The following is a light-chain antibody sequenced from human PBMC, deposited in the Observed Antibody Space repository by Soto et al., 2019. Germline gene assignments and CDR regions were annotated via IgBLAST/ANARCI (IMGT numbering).Light chain of an antibody. Sequence: EIVLTQSPGTLSLSPGERATLSCRASQSVSSSYLAWYQHKPGPAPRLLIYGASSRATGIPDRFSGSGSGTDFTLTISRLEPEDFAVYYCQQYGSSPQTFGQGTKVDIK. CDR3: QQYGSSPQT. J-gene: IGKJ1*01. CDR1: QSVSSSY. V-gene: IGKV3-20*01. CDR2: GAS.